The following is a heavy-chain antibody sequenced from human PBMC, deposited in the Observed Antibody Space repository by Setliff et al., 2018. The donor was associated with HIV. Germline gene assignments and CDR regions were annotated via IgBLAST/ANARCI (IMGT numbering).Heavy chain of an antibody. J-gene: IGHJ4*02. CDR2: ISYSGST. D-gene: IGHD2-15*01. Sequence: SETLSLTCTVSGGSISSGGYYWTWIRQHPGKGLEWIGYISYSGSTYYNPSLKSRVTISVDTSEDQFSLKLSSVTAADTAVYYCARYCSGGSCPDYWGQGTLVTVSS. CDR3: ARYCSGGSCPDY. V-gene: IGHV4-31*03. CDR1: GGSISSGGYY.